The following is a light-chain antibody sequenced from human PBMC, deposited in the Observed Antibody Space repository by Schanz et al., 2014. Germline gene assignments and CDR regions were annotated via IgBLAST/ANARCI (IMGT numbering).Light chain of an antibody. CDR3: QQRRNGGVYT. J-gene: IGKJ2*01. CDR1: QSVSSN. CDR2: GAS. V-gene: IGKV3D-15*01. Sequence: EIVMTQSPATLSVSPGERATLSCRASQSVSSNLAWYQQKPGQAPRLLIYGASTRATGIPDRFSGSGSGTDFTLTISSLEPEDFAIYYCQQRRNGGVYTFGQGTKLEIK.